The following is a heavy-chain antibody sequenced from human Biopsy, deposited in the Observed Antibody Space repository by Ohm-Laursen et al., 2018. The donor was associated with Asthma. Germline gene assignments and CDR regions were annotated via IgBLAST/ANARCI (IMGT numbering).Heavy chain of an antibody. CDR3: ARGLDYSGRSGFDY. CDR2: IYSGGGT. V-gene: IGHV3-53*01. D-gene: IGHD3-10*01. Sequence: SLRLSCAASGFTVSSNGMSWVRQPPGKGLEWVSVIYSGGGTFYADSVKGRVTISRDISKNTLSLQMNSLRAEDTSVYYCARGLDYSGRSGFDYWGQGTLVTVSS. J-gene: IGHJ4*02. CDR1: GFTVSSNG.